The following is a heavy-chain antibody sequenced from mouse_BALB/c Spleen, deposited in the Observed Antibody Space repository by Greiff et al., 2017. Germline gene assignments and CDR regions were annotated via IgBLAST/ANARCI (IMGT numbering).Heavy chain of an antibody. Sequence: EVHLVESGGGLVKPGGSLKLSCAASGFTFSSYAMSWVRQSPEKRLEWVAEISSGGSYTYYPDTVTGRFTISRDNAKNTLYLEMSSLRSEDTAMYYCARDYGNYVNAMDYWGQGTSVTVSS. CDR2: ISSGGSYT. CDR1: GFTFSSYA. J-gene: IGHJ4*01. D-gene: IGHD2-1*01. CDR3: ARDYGNYVNAMDY. V-gene: IGHV5-9-4*01.